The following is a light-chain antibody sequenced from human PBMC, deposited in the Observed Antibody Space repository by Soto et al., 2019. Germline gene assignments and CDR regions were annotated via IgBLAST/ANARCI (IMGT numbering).Light chain of an antibody. Sequence: QSVLTQPPSLSGAPGRRVTISCTGGSSNIGAGYDVHWYQQLPGTAPKLLIYGNSNRPSGVPDRFSGSKSGNTASLTVSGLQAEDEADYYCSSYAGSSNVFGTGTKVTVL. CDR1: SSNIGAGYD. CDR3: SSYAGSSNV. CDR2: GNS. V-gene: IGLV1-40*01. J-gene: IGLJ1*01.